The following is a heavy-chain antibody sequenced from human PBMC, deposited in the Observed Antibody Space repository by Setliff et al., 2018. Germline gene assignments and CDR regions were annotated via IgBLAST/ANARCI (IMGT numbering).Heavy chain of an antibody. Sequence: SETLSLTCAVSGGPTIGYYWTWIRQAPGKGLEWIGYIHPWGGSSESTNYSPSLKSRITISLDKSKSQFSLKLTSVTVADTAVYYCARGLHSGTYWGTRPLGLDYWGQGSLVTVLL. J-gene: IGHJ4*02. V-gene: IGHV4-59*08. CDR3: ARGLHSGTYWGTRPLGLDY. CDR2: IHPWGGSSEST. D-gene: IGHD1-26*01. CDR1: GGPTIGYY.